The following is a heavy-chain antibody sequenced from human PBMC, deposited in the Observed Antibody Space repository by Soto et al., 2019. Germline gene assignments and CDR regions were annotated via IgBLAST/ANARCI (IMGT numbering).Heavy chain of an antibody. D-gene: IGHD1-20*01. Sequence: GTSVKVSCKASGYTFTSYGISWVRQAPGQGLEWMGWISAYNGNTNYAQKLQGRVTMTTDTSTSTAYMELRSLRSDDTAVYYCARVPPYNWNTGYFDYWGQGTLVTVSS. CDR2: ISAYNGNT. CDR3: ARVPPYNWNTGYFDY. J-gene: IGHJ4*02. V-gene: IGHV1-18*04. CDR1: GYTFTSYG.